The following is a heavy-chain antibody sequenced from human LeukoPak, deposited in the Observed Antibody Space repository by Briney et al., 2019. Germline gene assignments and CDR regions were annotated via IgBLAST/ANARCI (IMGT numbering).Heavy chain of an antibody. Sequence: GGSLRLSCAASGFTFSSYTMSWVRQAPGKGLEWVSAISHTSEYTYHADSVKGRFTISRDNSKNTLYLQMNSLRAEDTAVYYCAKETLGGDYVNYFDYWGQGTLVTVSS. D-gene: IGHD4-17*01. J-gene: IGHJ4*02. V-gene: IGHV3-23*01. CDR3: AKETLGGDYVNYFDY. CDR2: ISHTSEYT. CDR1: GFTFSSYT.